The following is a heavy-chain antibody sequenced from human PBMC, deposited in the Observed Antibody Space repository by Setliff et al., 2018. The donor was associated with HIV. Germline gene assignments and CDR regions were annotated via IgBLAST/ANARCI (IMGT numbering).Heavy chain of an antibody. CDR2: INPGGGSA. D-gene: IGHD3-16*01. V-gene: IGHV1-46*01. J-gene: IGHJ6*02. CDR1: GYTFTSYY. CDR3: ARGWGGQDSNYYGMDV. Sequence: ASVKVSCKASGYTFTSYYMHWGRQAPGQGLEWMGVINPGGGSATYAQKFQGRVTMTRDTSTSTVYMDLSSLRSEDTAMYYCARGWGGQDSNYYGMDVWGQGTTVTVSS.